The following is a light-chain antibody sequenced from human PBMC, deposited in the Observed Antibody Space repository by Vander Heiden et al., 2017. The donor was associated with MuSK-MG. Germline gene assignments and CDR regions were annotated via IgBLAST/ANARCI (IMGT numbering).Light chain of an antibody. CDR2: WAS. V-gene: IGKV4-1*01. CDR1: QNVLYTSDNKNY. CDR3: QQYDKNPPYT. Sequence: DIVMTQSPDSLAVSLGERATITCKSSQNVLYTSDNKNYLAWYQQKPGQPPKLLIYWASTRESGVPDRFIGSGYGTDFTLSVSSLQAEDVAVYYCQQYDKNPPYTFGQWTKLEIK. J-gene: IGKJ2*01.